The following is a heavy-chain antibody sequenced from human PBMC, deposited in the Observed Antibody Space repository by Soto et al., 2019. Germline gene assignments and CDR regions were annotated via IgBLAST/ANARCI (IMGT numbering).Heavy chain of an antibody. J-gene: IGHJ4*02. CDR2: IYYSGST. V-gene: IGHV4-39*01. D-gene: IGHD4-17*01. CDR1: GGSISSSSYY. CDR3: ARKHGDYLNY. Sequence: SETLSLTCTVSGGSISSSSYYWGWIRQPPGKGLEWIGSIYYSGSTYYNPSLKSRVTISVDTSKNQFSLKLSSVTAADTAMYYCARKHGDYLNYWGQGTLVTVSS.